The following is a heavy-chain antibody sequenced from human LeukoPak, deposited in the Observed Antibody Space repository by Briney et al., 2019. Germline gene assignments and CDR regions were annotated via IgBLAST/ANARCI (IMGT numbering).Heavy chain of an antibody. CDR2: ISYDGSNK. D-gene: IGHD4-17*01. CDR1: GFTFSSYG. V-gene: IGHV3-30*03. J-gene: IGHJ4*02. Sequence: GGSLRLSCAASGFTFSSYGMHWVRQAPGKGLEWVAVISYDGSNKYYADSVKGRFTISRDNSKNTLYLQMNSLRAEDTAVYYCAREDTVTSIDYWGQGTLVTVSS. CDR3: AREDTVTSIDY.